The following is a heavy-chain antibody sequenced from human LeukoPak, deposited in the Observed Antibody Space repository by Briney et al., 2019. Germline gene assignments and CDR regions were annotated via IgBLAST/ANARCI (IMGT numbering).Heavy chain of an antibody. CDR3: AAATAAAGASNGMDV. D-gene: IGHD6-13*01. V-gene: IGHV3-74*01. CDR1: GFTFTTSW. CDR2: INKDGSSS. Sequence: GGSLRLSCAASGFTFTTSWMHWVRQAPGKGLVWVSRINKDGSSSNYADSVKGRFTISRDNAKNTLYLQMNSLRIEDTAVYYCAAATAAAGASNGMDVWGQGATVTVSS. J-gene: IGHJ6*02.